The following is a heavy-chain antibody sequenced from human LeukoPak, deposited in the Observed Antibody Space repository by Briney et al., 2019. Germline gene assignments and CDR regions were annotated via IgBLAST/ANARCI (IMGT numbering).Heavy chain of an antibody. CDR3: AKYQGYDSDYMAV. D-gene: IGHD3-22*01. CDR2: ISNDGANK. V-gene: IGHV3-30*18. CDR1: GFTFSSYG. J-gene: IGHJ4*02. Sequence: PGGSLRLSCAASGFTFSSYGMYWVRQAPGKGLEWVAAISNDGANKYYADSVKGRFTIFRDDSKNTLFLQMNSLRPEDTAMYYCAKYQGYDSDYMAVWGQGALVTVSS.